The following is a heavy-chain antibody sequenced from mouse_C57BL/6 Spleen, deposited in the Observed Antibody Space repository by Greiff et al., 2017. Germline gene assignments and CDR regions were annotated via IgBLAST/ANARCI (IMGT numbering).Heavy chain of an antibody. CDR1: GYTFTEYT. V-gene: IGHV1-62-2*01. CDR3: ARHERGAYYGSSYGWLAY. J-gene: IGHJ3*01. CDR2: FYPGSGSI. Sequence: VQLQQSGAELVKPGASVKLSCKASGYTFTEYTIHWVKQRSGQGLEWIGWFYPGSGSIKYNEKFKDKATLTADKSSSTVYMELSRLTSEDSAVYFCARHERGAYYGSSYGWLAYWGQGTLVTVSA. D-gene: IGHD1-1*01.